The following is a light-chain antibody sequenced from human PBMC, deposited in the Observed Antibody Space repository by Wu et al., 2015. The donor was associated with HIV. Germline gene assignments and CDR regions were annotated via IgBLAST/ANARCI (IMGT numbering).Light chain of an antibody. CDR1: QGVGSRF. CDR3: QQYTDWPRT. J-gene: IGKJ1*01. V-gene: IGKV3-20*01. CDR2: GAS. Sequence: EIVLTQSPGTLSLSPGERVTLSCRASQGVGSRFLAWYQQKPGQAPRLLIYGASDRATGIPARFSGSGSGTNFTLTISSLQSEDFAIYYCQQYTDWPRTFGQGTKVEVK.